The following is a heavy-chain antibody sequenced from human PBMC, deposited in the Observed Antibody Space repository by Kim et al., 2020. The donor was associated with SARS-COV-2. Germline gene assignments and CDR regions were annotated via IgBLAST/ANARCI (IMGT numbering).Heavy chain of an antibody. CDR2: IDGSDGTT. J-gene: IGHJ1*01. D-gene: IGHD6-25*01. V-gene: IGHV3-23*01. CDR3: CSRSTSESTAALGCLVKDYFP. CDR1: GFTFTGYA. Sequence: GGSLRLSCTTSGFTFTGYAMSWVRQAPGKGLEWVSSIDGSDGTTYFVDSVKGRFTISRDNSKNTLYLQKTSTKGPSVFPLAPCSRSTSESTAALGCLVKDYFP.